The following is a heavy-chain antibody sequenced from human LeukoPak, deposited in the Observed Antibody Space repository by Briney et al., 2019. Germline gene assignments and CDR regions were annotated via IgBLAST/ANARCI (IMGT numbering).Heavy chain of an antibody. CDR3: AKELVGATNGAFDY. Sequence: GGSLRLSCAASGFTFGSYGMHWVRQAPGKGLEWVAVIWYDGSNKYYADSVKGRFTISRDNSKNTLYLQMNSLRAEDTAVYYCAKELVGATNGAFDYWGQGTLVTVSS. J-gene: IGHJ4*02. CDR1: GFTFGSYG. V-gene: IGHV3-33*06. CDR2: IWYDGSNK. D-gene: IGHD1-26*01.